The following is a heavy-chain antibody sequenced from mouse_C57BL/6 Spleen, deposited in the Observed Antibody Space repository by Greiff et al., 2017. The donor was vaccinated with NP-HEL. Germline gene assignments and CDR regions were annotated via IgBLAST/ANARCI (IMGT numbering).Heavy chain of an antibody. CDR1: GYVFSSSW. D-gene: IGHD1-1*01. CDR3: AKEGITTVVYFDY. Sequence: VQLQQSGPELVKPGASVKISCKASGYVFSSSWMNWVKQRPGKGLEWIGRIYPGDGDTNYNGKFKGKATLTADKSSSTAYMQLSSLTSEDSAVYFCAKEGITTVVYFDYWGQGTTLTVSS. J-gene: IGHJ2*01. CDR2: IYPGDGDT. V-gene: IGHV1-82*01.